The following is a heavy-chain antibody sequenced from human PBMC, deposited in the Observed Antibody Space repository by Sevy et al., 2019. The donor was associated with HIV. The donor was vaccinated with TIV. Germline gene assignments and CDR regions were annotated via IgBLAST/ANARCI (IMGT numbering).Heavy chain of an antibody. D-gene: IGHD3-22*01. J-gene: IGHJ3*02. CDR2: ISSSSSYI. CDR3: ARSYYYDSSGYGDAFDI. Sequence: GGSLRLSCAASGFTFSSYSMNWVRQAPGKGLQWVSSISSSSSYIYYADSVKGRFTISRDNAKNSLYLQMNSLRAEDTAVYYCARSYYYDSSGYGDAFDIWGQWTMVTVSS. CDR1: GFTFSSYS. V-gene: IGHV3-21*01.